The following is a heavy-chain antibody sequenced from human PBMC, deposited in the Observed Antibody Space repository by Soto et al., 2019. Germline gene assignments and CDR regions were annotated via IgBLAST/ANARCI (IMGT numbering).Heavy chain of an antibody. Sequence: ASVKVSCKASGYIFTSYYVHWVRQVPGQGLEWMGWINPNTGGTNYAQRFEGRVTMTRDTSISTAYMELSRLTSDDTAIYFCACVRPRREVAASGQGALVTVSS. V-gene: IGHV1-2*02. D-gene: IGHD1-26*01. CDR2: INPNTGGT. J-gene: IGHJ5*02. CDR1: GYIFTSYY. CDR3: ACVRPRREVAA.